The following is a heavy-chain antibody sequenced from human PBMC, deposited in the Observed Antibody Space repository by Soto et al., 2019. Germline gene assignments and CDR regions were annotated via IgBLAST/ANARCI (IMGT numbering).Heavy chain of an antibody. CDR3: ATSEGYCSGGSCYSAYYFDY. D-gene: IGHD2-15*01. CDR2: IYYSGST. V-gene: IGHV4-31*03. J-gene: IGHJ4*02. Sequence: LSLTCTVSGGSISSGGYYWSWIRQHPGKGLEWIGYIYYSGSTYYNPSLKSRVTISVDTSKNQFSLKLSSVTAADTAVYYCATSEGYCSGGSCYSAYYFDYWGQGTLVTVSS. CDR1: GGSISSGGYY.